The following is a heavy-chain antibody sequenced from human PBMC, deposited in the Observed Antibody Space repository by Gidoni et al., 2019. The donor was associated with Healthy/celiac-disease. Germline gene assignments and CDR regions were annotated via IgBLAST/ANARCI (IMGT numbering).Heavy chain of an antibody. V-gene: IGHV3-30-3*01. CDR3: AREVHDYGDDYGMDV. J-gene: IGHJ6*02. Sequence: QVQLVEAGGGVVQPGRSLSLSCAASGFTSSSYAMHGVRQAPGKGLEWVAVISYDGSNKYYADSVKGRFTISRDNSKNTLYLQMNSLRAEDTAVYYCAREVHDYGDDYGMDVWGQGTTVTVSS. CDR2: ISYDGSNK. D-gene: IGHD4-17*01. CDR1: GFTSSSYA.